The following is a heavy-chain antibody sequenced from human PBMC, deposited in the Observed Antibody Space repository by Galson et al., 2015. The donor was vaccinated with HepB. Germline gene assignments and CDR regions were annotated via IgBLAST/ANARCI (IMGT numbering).Heavy chain of an antibody. J-gene: IGHJ4*02. D-gene: IGHD5-18*01. V-gene: IGHV3-48*02. CDR2: IGDSASPI. CDR3: ARDLSSGLDTAMDY. Sequence: SLRLSCAASGFTFSSYSMNWVRQAPGKGLEWVSYIGDSASPIYYADSVKGRFTISRDNAKNSLYLQMNSLRDEDTAVYYCARDLSSGLDTAMDYWGQGTVVTVPS. CDR1: GFTFSSYS.